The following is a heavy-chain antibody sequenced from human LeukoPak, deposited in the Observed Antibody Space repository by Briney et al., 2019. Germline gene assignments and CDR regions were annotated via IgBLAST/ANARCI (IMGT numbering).Heavy chain of an antibody. V-gene: IGHV3-30*02. CDR1: VFTFSSYG. D-gene: IGHD2-2*01. Sequence: GRSLRLSCAASVFTFSSYGMHWVRQAPGKGLEWVAFIRYDGSNKYYADSVKGRFTISRDNSKNTLYLQMSSLRAEDAAVYYCAKGPGYCSSTNCYYFDYWGQGTLVTVSS. CDR2: IRYDGSNK. J-gene: IGHJ4*02. CDR3: AKGPGYCSSTNCYYFDY.